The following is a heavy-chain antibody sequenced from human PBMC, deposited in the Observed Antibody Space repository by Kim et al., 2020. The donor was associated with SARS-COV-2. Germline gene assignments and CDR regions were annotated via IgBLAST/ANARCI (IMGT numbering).Heavy chain of an antibody. CDR3: ARSRIAAAGSYFDY. Sequence: ADSVKGRFTSSRDNAKNSLYLQMNSLRAEDTAVYYCARSRIAAAGSYFDYWGQGTLVTVSS. J-gene: IGHJ4*02. D-gene: IGHD6-13*01. V-gene: IGHV3-21*01.